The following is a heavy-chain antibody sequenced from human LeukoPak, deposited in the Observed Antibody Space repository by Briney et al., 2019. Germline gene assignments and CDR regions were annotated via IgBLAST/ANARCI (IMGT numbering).Heavy chain of an antibody. CDR1: GYTFTSYD. Sequence: ASVRVSCKASGYTFTSYDINWVRQATGQGLEWMGWMNPNSGNTGYAQKFQGRVTMTTDTSTSTAYMELRSLRSDDTAVYYCAREQWLVRSNAFDIWGQGTMVTVSS. V-gene: IGHV1-8*02. CDR3: AREQWLVRSNAFDI. CDR2: MNPNSGNT. J-gene: IGHJ3*02. D-gene: IGHD6-19*01.